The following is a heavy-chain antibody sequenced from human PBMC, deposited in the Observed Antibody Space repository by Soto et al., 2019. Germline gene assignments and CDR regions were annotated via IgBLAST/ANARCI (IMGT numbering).Heavy chain of an antibody. CDR2: IIPIFVTA. J-gene: IGHJ5*02. V-gene: IGHV1-69*01. Sequence: QVQLVQYGSEVKKPVSSVKVSCKASGGTFSSYAISWVRQAPGQGLEWMGGIIPIFVTANYAQKFQGRVTINADESTSTAYMELSSLRSEDTVVYYCERGWRRDPEPDYYDSSGYSGDWFDPWGLGTLVTVSS. CDR3: ERGWRRDPEPDYYDSSGYSGDWFDP. CDR1: GGTFSSYA. D-gene: IGHD3-22*01.